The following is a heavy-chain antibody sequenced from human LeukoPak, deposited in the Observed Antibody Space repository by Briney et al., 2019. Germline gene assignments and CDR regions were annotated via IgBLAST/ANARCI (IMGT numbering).Heavy chain of an antibody. V-gene: IGHV4-39*07. CDR1: GGSISSSSYY. D-gene: IGHD1-14*01. CDR3: ARVARARYIDYFDY. Sequence: SETLSLTCTVSGGSISSSSYYWGWIRQPPGKGLEWIVSSYYSGSTYYNPSLKSRVTISVDTSKNQFSLKLSSVTAADTAVYYCARVARARYIDYFDYWAREPWSPSPQ. CDR2: SYYSGST. J-gene: IGHJ4*02.